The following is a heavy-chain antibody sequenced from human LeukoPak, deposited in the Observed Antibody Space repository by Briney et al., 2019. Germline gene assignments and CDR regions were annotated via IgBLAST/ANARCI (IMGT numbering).Heavy chain of an antibody. Sequence: GGSLRLSCAASGFTFSSYAMSWVRQVPGKGLEWVSCISDSGGRTHYADSVKGRFTISRDNSKNTLYLQMNSLRAEDTAVYYCARVSTVVTDRWNWFDPWGQGTLVTVSS. CDR2: ISDSGGRT. D-gene: IGHD4-11*01. V-gene: IGHV3-23*01. CDR3: ARVSTVVTDRWNWFDP. J-gene: IGHJ5*02. CDR1: GFTFSSYA.